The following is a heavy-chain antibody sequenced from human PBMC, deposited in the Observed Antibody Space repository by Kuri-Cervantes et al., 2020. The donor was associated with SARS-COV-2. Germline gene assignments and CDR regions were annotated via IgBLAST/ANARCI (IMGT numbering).Heavy chain of an antibody. V-gene: IGHV4-59*01. Sequence: SETLSLTCTVSYASMTSSYWSWIRQSPGRGLEWIGYIYHTGKSNYSPSLESRVSMSMAASESRFYLTLTSVTAADTAIYYCASGNDFSLDYWGQGTLVTVSS. J-gene: IGHJ4*02. CDR1: YASMTSSY. CDR2: IYHTGKS. CDR3: ASGNDFSLDY. D-gene: IGHD1-1*01.